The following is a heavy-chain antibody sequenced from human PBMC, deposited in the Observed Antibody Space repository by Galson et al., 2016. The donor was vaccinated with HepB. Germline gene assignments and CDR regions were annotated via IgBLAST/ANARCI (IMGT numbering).Heavy chain of an antibody. CDR2: ISSSGSTI. Sequence: SLRLSCAASGFSFGTYAMHWVRQAPGKGLEWVSYISSSGSTIYYADSVKGRFTISRDNAKNSLYLQMNSLRAEDTAVYYCARDLKVWAVDYWGQGTLVTVSS. CDR1: GFSFGTYA. V-gene: IGHV3-48*04. J-gene: IGHJ4*02. CDR3: ARDLKVWAVDY. D-gene: IGHD4-17*01.